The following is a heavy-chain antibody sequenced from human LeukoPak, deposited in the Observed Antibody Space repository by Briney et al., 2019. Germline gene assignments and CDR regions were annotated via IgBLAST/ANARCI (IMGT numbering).Heavy chain of an antibody. CDR1: GFTFSSYG. V-gene: IGHV3-30*18. CDR3: AKDGLRFLEWLPNWFDP. CDR2: ISYDGSNK. J-gene: IGHJ5*02. Sequence: GRSLRLSCAASGFTFSSYGMHWVCQAPGKGLEWVAVISYDGSNKYYADSVKGRFTISRDNSKNTPYLQMNSLRAEDTAVYYCAKDGLRFLEWLPNWFDPWGQGTLVTVSS. D-gene: IGHD3-3*01.